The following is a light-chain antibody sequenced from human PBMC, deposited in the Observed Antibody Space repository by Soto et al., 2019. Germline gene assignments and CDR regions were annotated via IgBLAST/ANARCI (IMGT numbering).Light chain of an antibody. V-gene: IGKV1-5*01. Sequence: DVQRTQSPSTLSSSLGDRVTITCRGSQTITRWMACYQQKPGKAPKLLIYDASSLESGVPSRFSGSGSGTEFTLTISSLQPDDFATYYCQQYDSYSQFTFGRGTKVDIK. CDR2: DAS. CDR1: QTITRW. CDR3: QQYDSYSQFT. J-gene: IGKJ4*01.